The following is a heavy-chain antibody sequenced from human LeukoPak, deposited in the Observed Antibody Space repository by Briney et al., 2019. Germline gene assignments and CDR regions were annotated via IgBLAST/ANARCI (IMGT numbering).Heavy chain of an antibody. Sequence: GASVMVSCKASGGTFNIYSINWVRQAPGQGLEWMGGILPILGRGNYAQKFQGRVTITADKSTSTAYMELSSLRSEDTAVYYCARASGIAVADIWGQGTLVTVSS. CDR3: ARASGIAVADI. D-gene: IGHD6-19*01. J-gene: IGHJ1*01. V-gene: IGHV1-69*10. CDR1: GGTFNIYS. CDR2: ILPILGRG.